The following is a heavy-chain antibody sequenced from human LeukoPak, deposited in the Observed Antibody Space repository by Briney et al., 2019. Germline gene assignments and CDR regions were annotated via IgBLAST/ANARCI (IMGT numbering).Heavy chain of an antibody. V-gene: IGHV3-53*01. CDR1: GFTFSSYA. Sequence: GGSLRLSCAASGFTFSSYAMHWVRQAPGKGLEWVSVIYSGGSTYYADSVKGRFTNSRDNSKNTLYLQMNSLRAEDTAVYYCASSQWLVTGFDYWGQGTLVTVSS. CDR3: ASSQWLVTGFDY. CDR2: IYSGGST. J-gene: IGHJ4*02. D-gene: IGHD6-19*01.